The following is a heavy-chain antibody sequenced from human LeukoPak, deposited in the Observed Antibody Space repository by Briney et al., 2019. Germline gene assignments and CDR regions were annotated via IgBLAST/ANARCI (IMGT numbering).Heavy chain of an antibody. J-gene: IGHJ5*02. D-gene: IGHD3-10*01. CDR1: GGSISSYY. Sequence: SETLSLTCAVSGGSISSYYWSWIRQPPGRGLEWIGSIHYSGSTSYNSSLKSRVTISIDTSKNQFSLKLSSVTPADTAVYYCAKDHNRYYGSGSYYPWGQGTLVTVSS. CDR2: IHYSGST. V-gene: IGHV4-59*01. CDR3: AKDHNRYYGSGSYYP.